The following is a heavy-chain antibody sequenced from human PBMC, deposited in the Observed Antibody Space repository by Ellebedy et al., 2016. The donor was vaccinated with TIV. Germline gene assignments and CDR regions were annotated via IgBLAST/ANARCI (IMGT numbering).Heavy chain of an antibody. J-gene: IGHJ5*02. Sequence: GESLKISCAASGSIFSDYYMIWIRQAPGKGLEWVSYISNSGSTIYYADSVKGRFTISRDNAKNSLSLLMNSLRAEDTAVYYCARDARFIDQQHNWFDPWGQGTLVTVSS. CDR3: ARDARFIDQQHNWFDP. V-gene: IGHV3-11*01. CDR2: ISNSGSTI. D-gene: IGHD2-2*01. CDR1: GSIFSDYY.